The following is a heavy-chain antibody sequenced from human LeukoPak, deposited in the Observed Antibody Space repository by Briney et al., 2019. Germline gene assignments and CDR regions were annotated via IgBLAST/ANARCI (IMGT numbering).Heavy chain of an antibody. Sequence: PSETLSLTCGVYGGSFSDYYWTWIRQPPEEGLEWIGEINHSGNTNYNPSLKSRVTLSVDTSKNQFSLKLSSVTAADTAVYYCARTNYDSNERVVDYWGQGTLVTVSA. D-gene: IGHD3-22*01. CDR3: ARTNYDSNERVVDY. CDR1: GGSFSDYY. V-gene: IGHV4-34*01. CDR2: INHSGNT. J-gene: IGHJ4*02.